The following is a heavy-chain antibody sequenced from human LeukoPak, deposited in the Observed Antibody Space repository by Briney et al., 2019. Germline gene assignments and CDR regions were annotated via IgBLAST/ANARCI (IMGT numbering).Heavy chain of an antibody. CDR2: IYTSGST. V-gene: IGHV4-61*02. J-gene: IGHJ6*02. CDR1: GVSISSGSYY. Sequence: SETLSLTCTVSGVSISSGSYYWSWIRQPAGKGLEWIGRIYTSGSTNYNPPLKSRVTISVDTSKNQFSLKLSSVTAADTAVYYCAREYSSSWLYYYYGMDVRGQGTTVTVSS. CDR3: AREYSSSWLYYYYGMDV. D-gene: IGHD6-13*01.